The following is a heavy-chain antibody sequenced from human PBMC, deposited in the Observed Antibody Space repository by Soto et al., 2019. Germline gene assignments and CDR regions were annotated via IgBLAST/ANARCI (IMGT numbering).Heavy chain of an antibody. V-gene: IGHV3-21*01. D-gene: IGHD5-18*01. J-gene: IGHJ6*02. CDR2: ISSSSSYI. Sequence: PGGSLRLSCAASGFTFSSYSMNWVGQAPGKGLEWVSSISSSSSYIYYADSVKGRFTISRDNAKNSLYLQMNSLRAEDTAVYYCARAQIQLRSYGMDVWGQGTTVTVSS. CDR1: GFTFSSYS. CDR3: ARAQIQLRSYGMDV.